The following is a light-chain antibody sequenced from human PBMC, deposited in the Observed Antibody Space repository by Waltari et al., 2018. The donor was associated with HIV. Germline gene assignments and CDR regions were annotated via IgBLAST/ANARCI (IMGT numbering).Light chain of an antibody. CDR2: AAS. Sequence: VLTQSPGTLSLSPGERATLSCRASPSPKNNYLAWYRQKPGQAPSLLIYAASSRASGIPDRFSGSWSGTDFTLTISSLEREDFVVYYCQQYGSSPRTFGQGTKVEIK. CDR1: PSPKNNY. J-gene: IGKJ1*01. CDR3: QQYGSSPRT. V-gene: IGKV3-20*01.